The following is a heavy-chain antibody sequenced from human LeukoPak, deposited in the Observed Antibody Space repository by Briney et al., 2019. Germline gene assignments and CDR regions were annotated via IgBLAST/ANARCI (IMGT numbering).Heavy chain of an antibody. D-gene: IGHD4-4*01. CDR1: GGSFSGYY. J-gene: IGHJ6*02. CDR2: INHSGST. Sequence: SETLSLTCAVYGGSFSGYYWSWIRQPPGKGLEWIGEINHSGSTNYNPSLKSRVTISVDTSKNQFSLKLSSVTAADTAVYYCASNFRRGTTVTTRPYYYYGMDVWGQGTTVTVSS. CDR3: ASNFRRGTTVTTRPYYYYGMDV. V-gene: IGHV4-34*01.